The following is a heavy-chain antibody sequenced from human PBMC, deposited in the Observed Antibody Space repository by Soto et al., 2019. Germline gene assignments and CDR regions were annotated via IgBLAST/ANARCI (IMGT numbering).Heavy chain of an antibody. V-gene: IGHV3-30*18. D-gene: IGHD6-13*01. J-gene: IGHJ6*02. CDR3: AKEDSSSWHYYYGMDV. Sequence: GGSLRLSCAASGFTFSSYGMNWVRQAPGKGLEWVAVISYDGSNKYYADSVKGRFTISRDSSKNMLHLQMNSLRAEDTAVYYCAKEDSSSWHYYYGMDVWGQGTTVTVSS. CDR2: ISYDGSNK. CDR1: GFTFSSYG.